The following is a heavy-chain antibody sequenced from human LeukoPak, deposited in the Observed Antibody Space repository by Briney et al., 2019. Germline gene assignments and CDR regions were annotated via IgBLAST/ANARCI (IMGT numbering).Heavy chain of an antibody. CDR1: GFTFSSYS. D-gene: IGHD1-14*01. CDR2: ISSSSSYI. V-gene: IGHV3-21*04. CDR3: AREGGLTEGGFDY. Sequence: GGSLRLSCAASGFTFSSYSMNWVGQAPGKGLERVSSISSSSSYIYYADSVKGRFTISRDKSNNTLYLQMNSLRDEDTAVYYCAREGGLTEGGFDYWGQGTLVTVS. J-gene: IGHJ4*02.